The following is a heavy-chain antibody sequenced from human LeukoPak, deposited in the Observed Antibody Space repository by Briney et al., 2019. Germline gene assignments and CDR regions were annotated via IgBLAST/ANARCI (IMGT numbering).Heavy chain of an antibody. D-gene: IGHD5-18*01. CDR2: ISYDGRNK. CDR3: AKDRGYSYGYFDY. J-gene: IGHJ4*02. CDR1: RFTFSSYG. Sequence: PGGSLTLSCAASRFTFSSYGMHWVRQAPGNGLEWVALISYDGRNKYYTDSVKGRFTISRDNSKNTLYLQMDSLRAEDTAVYYCAKDRGYSYGYFDYWGQGTLVTVSS. V-gene: IGHV3-30*18.